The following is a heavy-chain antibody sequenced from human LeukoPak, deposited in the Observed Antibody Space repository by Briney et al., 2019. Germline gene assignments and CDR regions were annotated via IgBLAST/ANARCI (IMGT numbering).Heavy chain of an antibody. D-gene: IGHD2-2*02. CDR3: ARDRRIVVVPAAISGAFDI. CDR2: IYHSGST. J-gene: IGHJ3*02. Sequence: PSETLSLTCTVSGGSISSGGYYWSWIRQPPGKGLEWIGYIYHSGSTYYNPSLKSRVTISVDRSKNQFSLKLSSVTAADTAVYYCARDRRIVVVPAAISGAFDIWGQGTMVTVSS. CDR1: GGSISSGGYY. V-gene: IGHV4-30-2*01.